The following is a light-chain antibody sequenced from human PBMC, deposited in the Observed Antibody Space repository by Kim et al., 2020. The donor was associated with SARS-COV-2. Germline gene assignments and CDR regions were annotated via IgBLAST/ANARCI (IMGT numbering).Light chain of an antibody. CDR1: ELGDKY. J-gene: IGLJ2*01. V-gene: IGLV3-1*01. Sequence: SVSPGQTASITCSGDELGDKYACWYQQKPGQSHVLVIYQDSKRPSGIPERFSGSNSGNTATLTISGTQAMDEADYYCQAWDSSTGVFGGGTQLTVL. CDR2: QDS. CDR3: QAWDSSTGV.